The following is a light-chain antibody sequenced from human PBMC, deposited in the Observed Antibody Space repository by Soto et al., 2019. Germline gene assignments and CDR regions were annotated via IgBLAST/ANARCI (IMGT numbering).Light chain of an antibody. Sequence: DTVLTQTPLSSPVTLGQPASISCRSSQSLVYSDGNTYLSWLQQRPGQPPRLLIYQVSNRFSGVPGRFSGCGGGTDFTLTISRVEADDVGVYFCVQFAYFPRTFGQGTKVEI. V-gene: IGKV2-24*01. CDR3: VQFAYFPRT. CDR2: QVS. CDR1: QSLVYSDGNTY. J-gene: IGKJ1*01.